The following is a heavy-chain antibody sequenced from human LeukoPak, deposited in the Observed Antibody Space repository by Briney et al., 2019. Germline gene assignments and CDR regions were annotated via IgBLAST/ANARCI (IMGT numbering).Heavy chain of an antibody. J-gene: IGHJ4*02. V-gene: IGHV4-31*03. D-gene: IGHD3-22*01. Sequence: SETLSLTCTVSGGSISSGGYYWSWIRHHPGKGLEWIGYIYYSGSTYYNPSLKSRVTISVDTSKNQFSLKLSSVTAADTAVYYCARVSSLLHASFDYWGQGTLVTVSS. CDR1: GGSISSGGYY. CDR3: ARVSSLLHASFDY. CDR2: IYYSGST.